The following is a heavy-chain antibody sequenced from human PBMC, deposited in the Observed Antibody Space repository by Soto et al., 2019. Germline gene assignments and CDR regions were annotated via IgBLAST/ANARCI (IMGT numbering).Heavy chain of an antibody. CDR1: GFTFSSYA. V-gene: IGHV3-23*01. Sequence: GGSLRLSCAAPGFTFSSYAMSWVRQAPGKGLEWVSAISGSGGSTYYADSVKGRFTISRDNSKNTLYLQMHSLRVEDTAMYYCARGRSGLSIVSGVDYWGQGTLVTVSS. J-gene: IGHJ4*02. CDR2: ISGSGGST. D-gene: IGHD1-26*01. CDR3: ARGRSGLSIVSGVDY.